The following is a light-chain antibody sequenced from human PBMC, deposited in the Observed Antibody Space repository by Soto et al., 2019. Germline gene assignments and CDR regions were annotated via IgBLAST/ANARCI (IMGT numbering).Light chain of an antibody. V-gene: IGKV3D-15*01. J-gene: IGKJ2*01. Sequence: IVLTQSPATLSVSPGERATLSCRASQSVSSNLAWHQQRPGQAPRLLIYGASTRATGVPARFSGGGSGTEFTLTISSLQPEDFAVHYCHQYNSWPYTFGQGTKVDIK. CDR3: HQYNSWPYT. CDR2: GAS. CDR1: QSVSSN.